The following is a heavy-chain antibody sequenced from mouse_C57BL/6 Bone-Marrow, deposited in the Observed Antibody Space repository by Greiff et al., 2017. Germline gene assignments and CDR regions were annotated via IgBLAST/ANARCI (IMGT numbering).Heavy chain of an antibody. CDR2: IDPSDSET. D-gene: IGHD2-3*01. CDR3: ARELMRYFYV. Sequence: VKLQQPGAELVRPGSSVKLSCKASGYTFTSYWMHWVKQRPIQGLEWIVNIDPSDSETLYNQKFKDKATLTVDKSSSTAYMQLSSLTSEDSAVYYWARELMRYFYVWGTGTTVTVSS. J-gene: IGHJ1*03. V-gene: IGHV1-52*01. CDR1: GYTFTSYW.